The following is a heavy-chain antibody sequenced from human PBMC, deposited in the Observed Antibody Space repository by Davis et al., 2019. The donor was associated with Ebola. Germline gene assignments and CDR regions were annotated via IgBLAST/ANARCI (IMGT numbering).Heavy chain of an antibody. CDR3: ATQSPRITMVQGVIITRSSYGMDV. Sequence: SVKVSCKASGGTFSSYAISWVRQAPGQGLEWMGGIIPIFGTANYAQKFQGRVTITADESTSTAYMELSSLRSEDTAVYYCATQSPRITMVQGVIITRSSYGMDVWGQGTTVTVSS. J-gene: IGHJ6*02. D-gene: IGHD3-10*01. V-gene: IGHV1-69*13. CDR2: IIPIFGTA. CDR1: GGTFSSYA.